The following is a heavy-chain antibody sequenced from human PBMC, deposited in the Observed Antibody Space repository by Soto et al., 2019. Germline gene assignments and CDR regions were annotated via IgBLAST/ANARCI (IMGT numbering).Heavy chain of an antibody. J-gene: IGHJ4*02. D-gene: IGHD5-12*01. CDR2: IYYSGST. CDR1: GGSNSSSSYY. Sequence: QLQLQESGPGLVKPSETLSLTCTVSGGSNSSSSYYWGWIRQPPGKGLEWIGSIYYSGSTYYNPSLKSRVTISVDTSKNQFSLKLSSVTAADTAVYYCARHSDWAATIDYWGQGTLVTVSS. V-gene: IGHV4-39*01. CDR3: ARHSDWAATIDY.